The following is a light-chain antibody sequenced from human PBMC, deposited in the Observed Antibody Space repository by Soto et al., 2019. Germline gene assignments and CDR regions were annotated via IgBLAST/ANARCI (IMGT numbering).Light chain of an antibody. CDR2: EVN. Sequence: QSVLTQPPSASGSPGQSVPISCTGTSSDVGGYNYVSWYQQHPGKAPKLMTYEVNKRPSGVPDRFSGSKSGNTASLTVSGLQAEDEADYYCSSHAGSNLVVFGGGTKLTVL. CDR3: SSHAGSNLVV. CDR1: SSDVGGYNY. J-gene: IGLJ2*01. V-gene: IGLV2-8*01.